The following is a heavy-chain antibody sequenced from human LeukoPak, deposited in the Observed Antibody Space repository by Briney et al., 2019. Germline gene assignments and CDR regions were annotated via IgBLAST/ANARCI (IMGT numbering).Heavy chain of an antibody. D-gene: IGHD2-15*01. CDR1: GGSISSHY. Sequence: SETLSLTCTVSGGSISSHYWSWIRQPPGKGQEWIGYIYYSGSTNYNPSLKSRVTISVDTSKNQFSLKLSSVTAADTAVYYCASGYCSGGSCYLFDYWGQGTLVTVSS. V-gene: IGHV4-59*11. J-gene: IGHJ4*02. CDR3: ASGYCSGGSCYLFDY. CDR2: IYYSGST.